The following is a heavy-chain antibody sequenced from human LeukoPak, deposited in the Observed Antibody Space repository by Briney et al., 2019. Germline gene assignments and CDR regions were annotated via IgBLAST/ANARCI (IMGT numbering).Heavy chain of an antibody. CDR1: GFTLSAYW. CDR2: INNDGSDT. CDR3: ARELYSSGWYYYYGMDV. V-gene: IGHV3-74*01. J-gene: IGHJ6*02. Sequence: GGSLRLSCAASGFTLSAYWMYWVRQAPGKGPVWDAFINNDGSDTNYADSVKGRFTISRDNAENTLYLQMNSLRAEDTAVYYCARELYSSGWYYYYGMDVWGQGTTVTVSS. D-gene: IGHD6-19*01.